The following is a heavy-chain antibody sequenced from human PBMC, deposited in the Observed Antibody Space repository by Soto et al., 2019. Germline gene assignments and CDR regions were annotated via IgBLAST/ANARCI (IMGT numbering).Heavy chain of an antibody. Sequence: QVQLVQSGGDVKKPGASVRVSCRASGYTFPTYGIAWVRQAPGQGLEWMGWISVYNGFTHYAQKFRGRVPVTTETSTSTVHMELRSLSSDDTAVYYCAREFEGHSSSWPFDYWGQGTLVTVSA. CDR1: GYTFPTYG. CDR3: AREFEGHSSSWPFDY. J-gene: IGHJ4*02. D-gene: IGHD6-13*01. V-gene: IGHV1-18*01. CDR2: ISVYNGFT.